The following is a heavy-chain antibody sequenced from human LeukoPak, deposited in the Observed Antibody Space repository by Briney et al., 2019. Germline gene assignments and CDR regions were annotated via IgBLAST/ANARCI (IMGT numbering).Heavy chain of an antibody. V-gene: IGHV3-21*01. D-gene: IGHD6-13*01. CDR2: ISSSSTYI. J-gene: IGHJ4*02. CDR3: ARDRYSSSWYGDFDY. CDR1: GFTFRSFS. Sequence: GGSLRLSCAPSGFTFRSFSMNWVRQAPGKGLEWVSSISSSSTYIYYADSVKGRFTISRDNSKNTLYLQMNSLRAEDTAVYYCARDRYSSSWYGDFDYWGQGTLVTVSS.